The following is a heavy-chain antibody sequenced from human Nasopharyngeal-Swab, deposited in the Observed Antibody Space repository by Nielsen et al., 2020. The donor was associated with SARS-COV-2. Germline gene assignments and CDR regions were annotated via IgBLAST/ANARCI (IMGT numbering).Heavy chain of an antibody. CDR3: ARGGSGSYIDY. D-gene: IGHD3-10*01. J-gene: IGHJ4*02. CDR1: GSSFTSYW. CDR2: IYPGDSDT. Sequence: GGSLRLSCKGSGSSFTSYWIAWVRQMPGKGLEWMGIIYPGDSDTRYRPSFQGQVTISADKSISTAYLQWSSLKASDTAMYYCARGGSGSYIDYWGQGTLVTVSS. V-gene: IGHV5-51*01.